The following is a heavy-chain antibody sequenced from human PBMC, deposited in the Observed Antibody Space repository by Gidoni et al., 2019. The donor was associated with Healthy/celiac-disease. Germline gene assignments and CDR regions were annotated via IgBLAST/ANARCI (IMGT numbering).Heavy chain of an antibody. Sequence: QVQLQQWRAGLLKPSETLSLTCAVYGGSFSGYYWSWIRQPPGKGLEWIGEINHSGSTNYNPSLKSRVTISVDTSKNQFSLKLSSVTAADTAVYYCARNLKYSSSSRLRRGFDYWGQGTLVTVSS. CDR1: GGSFSGYY. D-gene: IGHD6-6*01. CDR3: ARNLKYSSSSRLRRGFDY. V-gene: IGHV4-34*01. CDR2: INHSGST. J-gene: IGHJ4*02.